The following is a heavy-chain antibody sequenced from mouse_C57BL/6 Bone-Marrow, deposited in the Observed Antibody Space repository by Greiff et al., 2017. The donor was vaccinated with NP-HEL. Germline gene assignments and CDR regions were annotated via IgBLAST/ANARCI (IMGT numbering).Heavy chain of an antibody. CDR1: GYTFTDYY. J-gene: IGHJ2*01. D-gene: IGHD3-2*02. V-gene: IGHV1-19*01. CDR3: ARRSTGSGLDY. Sequence: VQLQQSGPVLVKPGASVKMSCKASGYTFTDYYMNWVKQSPGKSLEWIGVINPYNGGTSYNQKFKGKATLTVDKSSSTAYMELNSLTSEDSAVYYCARRSTGSGLDYWGQGTTLTVSS. CDR2: INPYNGGT.